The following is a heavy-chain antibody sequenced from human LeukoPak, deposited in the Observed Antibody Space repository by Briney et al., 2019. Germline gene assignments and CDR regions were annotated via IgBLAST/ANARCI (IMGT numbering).Heavy chain of an antibody. D-gene: IGHD2-15*01. CDR3: ARGNSDGKREDY. CDR2: INYSGST. CDR1: GGSFSGYY. Sequence: SETLSLTCAVYGGSFSGYYWSWIRQHPGKGLEWIGFINYSGSTYYNPSLKSRVTISRDTSKNQFSLKLSSVTAADTAVYYCARGNSDGKREDYWGPGTLLTVSS. V-gene: IGHV4-34*01. J-gene: IGHJ4*02.